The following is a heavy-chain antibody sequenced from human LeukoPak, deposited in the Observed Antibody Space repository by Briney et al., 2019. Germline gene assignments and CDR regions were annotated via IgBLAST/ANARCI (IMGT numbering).Heavy chain of an antibody. J-gene: IGHJ5*02. V-gene: IGHV4-4*02. CDR3: ARPGYCSGGSCYSNWFDP. D-gene: IGHD2-15*01. Sequence: SETLSLTCAVSGGSISNSNWWSWVRQPPGKGLEWIGKINHSGTTNYNPSLKSRVTISVDTSKNQFSLKLSSVTAADTAVYYCARPGYCSGGSCYSNWFDPWGQGTLVTVSS. CDR2: INHSGTT. CDR1: GGSISNSNW.